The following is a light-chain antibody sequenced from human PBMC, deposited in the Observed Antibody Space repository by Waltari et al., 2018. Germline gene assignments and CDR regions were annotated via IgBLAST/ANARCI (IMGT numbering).Light chain of an antibody. V-gene: IGLV4-69*01. CDR1: SGHSNYA. Sequence: QLVLTQSPSASASLGASVKLTCTLSSGHSNYAIAWHQQQPEKGLRYLMKLNDDGSISKGDGIPDRFSGSSSGAERYLTISSLQAEDEADYYCQTWGTGIQVFGGGTKLTVL. CDR2: LNDDGSI. CDR3: QTWGTGIQV. J-gene: IGLJ3*02.